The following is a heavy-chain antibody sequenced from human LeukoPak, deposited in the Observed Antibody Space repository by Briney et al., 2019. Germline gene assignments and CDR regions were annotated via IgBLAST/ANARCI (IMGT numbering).Heavy chain of an antibody. D-gene: IGHD6-19*01. CDR1: GFTFSSYN. CDR3: ARDPKSLWLVYGGDLSRYSFVT. J-gene: IGHJ5*02. CDR2: ISSSGSNI. V-gene: IGHV3-21*01. Sequence: GGSLRLSCAASGFTFSSYNMNWVRQAPGKGLEWVSSISSSGSNIYYADSVKGQSTISRDNAKNSLYLQMNMTRAEDTGVYYSARDPKSLWLVYGGDLSRYSFVTWGERDLVSVSS.